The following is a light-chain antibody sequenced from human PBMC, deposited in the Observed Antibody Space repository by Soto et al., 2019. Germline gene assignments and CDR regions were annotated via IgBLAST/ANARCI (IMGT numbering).Light chain of an antibody. CDR2: EGS. CDR3: CSYASTKNIL. V-gene: IGLV2-23*01. J-gene: IGLJ2*01. Sequence: QSVLTQPASVSGSPGQSITISCTGTSSDVENYNLVSWYQQHPGKAPRLLIYEGSKWPSGVSNRFSASKSGNTASLTISGLQAEDEADYYCCSYASTKNILFGGGTK. CDR1: SSDVENYNL.